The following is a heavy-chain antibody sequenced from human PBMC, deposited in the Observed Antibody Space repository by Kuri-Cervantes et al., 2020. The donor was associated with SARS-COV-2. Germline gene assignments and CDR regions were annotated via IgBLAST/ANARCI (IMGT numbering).Heavy chain of an antibody. CDR3: ARGGYDSSGAVVY. Sequence: SETLSLTCAVYGGSFSGYYWSCIRQPPGKGLEWIGEINHSGSTNYNPSLKSLVTISVDTSKNQFTLKLSSVTAAETAVYYCARGGYDSSGAVVYWGQGTLVTVSS. CDR2: INHSGST. J-gene: IGHJ4*01. D-gene: IGHD3-22*01. V-gene: IGHV4-34*01. CDR1: GGSFSGYY.